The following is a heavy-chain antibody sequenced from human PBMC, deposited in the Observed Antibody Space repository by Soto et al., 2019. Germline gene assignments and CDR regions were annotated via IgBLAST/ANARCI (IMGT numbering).Heavy chain of an antibody. CDR2: ISSSSSYI. J-gene: IGHJ6*04. CDR3: ARGPSIAARGSGMDV. CDR1: GFTLSSYS. Sequence: GXSLRLSCAASGFTLSSYSLNWFRQAPVKGLEWVSSISSSSSYIYYADSVKGRFTISRDNAKNSLYLQMNSLRAEDTAVYYCARGPSIAARGSGMDVWGKGTTVTVSS. V-gene: IGHV3-21*01. D-gene: IGHD6-6*01.